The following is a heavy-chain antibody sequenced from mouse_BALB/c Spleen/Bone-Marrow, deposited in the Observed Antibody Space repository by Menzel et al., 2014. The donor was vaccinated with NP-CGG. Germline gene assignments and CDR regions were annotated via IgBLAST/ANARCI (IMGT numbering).Heavy chain of an antibody. J-gene: IGHJ3*01. CDR2: INPSSGYT. Sequence: VQGVESGAELARPGASVKMPCKASGYTFTSYTMHWVKQRPGQGLEWIGYINPSSGYTNYNQEFKDKATLTADKSSSTAYMQLSSLTSEDSAVYYCARDWTIPFAYWGQGTLVTVSA. CDR1: GYTFTSYT. CDR3: ARDWTIPFAY. V-gene: IGHV1-4*01. D-gene: IGHD1-1*02.